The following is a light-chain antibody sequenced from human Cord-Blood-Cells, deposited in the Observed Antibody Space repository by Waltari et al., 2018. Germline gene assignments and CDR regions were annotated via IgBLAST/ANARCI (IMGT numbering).Light chain of an antibody. Sequence: QSALTQPPSVSGSPGPSITISCPGTSTDVGGDYHVSWYQQHPGKAPKLMIYDVSNRPSGVSNRFSGSKSGNTASLTISGLQAEDEADYYCSSYTSSSTVFGGGTKLTVL. J-gene: IGLJ2*01. CDR3: SSYTSSSTV. CDR2: DVS. CDR1: STDVGGDYH. V-gene: IGLV2-14*01.